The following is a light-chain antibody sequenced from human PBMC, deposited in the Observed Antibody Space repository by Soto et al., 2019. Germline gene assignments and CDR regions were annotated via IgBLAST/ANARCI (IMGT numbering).Light chain of an antibody. CDR3: QQYNNWPPWT. J-gene: IGKJ1*01. CDR1: HSVSSN. CDR2: GAS. V-gene: IGKV3-15*01. Sequence: EIVMTQSPATLSVSQGERATLSCRASHSVSSNLAWYQQKPGQAPRLLTYGASTRATGIPARFSGSGSGTEFTLTISSLQSEDFAVYYCQQYNNWPPWTLCQGAKGEI.